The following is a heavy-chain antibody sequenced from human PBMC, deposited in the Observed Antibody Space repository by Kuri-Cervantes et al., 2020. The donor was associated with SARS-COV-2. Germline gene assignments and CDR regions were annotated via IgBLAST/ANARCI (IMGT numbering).Heavy chain of an antibody. CDR2: INAGNGNT. J-gene: IGHJ5*02. CDR3: ARDIVVVPAAMPGWFDP. CDR1: GYTFTSYA. Sequence: ASVKVSCKASGYTFTSYAMHWVRQAPGQRLEWMGWINAGNGNTKYSQKFQGRVTITRDTSASTAYMELSSLRSEDTAVYYCARDIVVVPAAMPGWFDPWGQGTLVTVSS. V-gene: IGHV1-3*01. D-gene: IGHD2-2*01.